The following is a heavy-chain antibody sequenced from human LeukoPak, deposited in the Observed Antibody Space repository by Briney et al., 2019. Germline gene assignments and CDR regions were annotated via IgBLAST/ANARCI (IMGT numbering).Heavy chain of an antibody. Sequence: SVKLSCKASGYTFTGYYMHWVRQAPGQGLELMGWINPNTGDTNYAQKFQDRVTMTRDTSISTAHMELSSLRSDDTAVYYCARDHSGAYYGWFDPWGQGTLVTVSS. CDR3: ARDHSGAYYGWFDP. V-gene: IGHV1-2*02. CDR2: INPNTGDT. D-gene: IGHD1-26*01. CDR1: GYTFTGYY. J-gene: IGHJ5*02.